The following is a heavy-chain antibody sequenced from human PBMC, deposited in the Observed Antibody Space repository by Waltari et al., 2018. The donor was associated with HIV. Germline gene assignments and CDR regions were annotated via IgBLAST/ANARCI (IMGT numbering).Heavy chain of an antibody. CDR3: AKVMGDFWSGYFSFDY. V-gene: IGHV3-9*01. J-gene: IGHJ4*02. Sequence: EVQLVESGGGLVQPGRSLRLSCAASGFTFDDYAMHWVRQAPGKGLEWVSGISWNSGSIGYADSVKGRFTISRDNAKNSLYLQMNSLRAEDTALYYCAKVMGDFWSGYFSFDYWGQGTLVTVSS. CDR2: ISWNSGSI. D-gene: IGHD3-3*01. CDR1: GFTFDDYA.